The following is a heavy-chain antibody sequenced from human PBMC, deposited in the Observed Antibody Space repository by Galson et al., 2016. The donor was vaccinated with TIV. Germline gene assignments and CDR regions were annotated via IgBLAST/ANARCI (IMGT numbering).Heavy chain of an antibody. Sequence: PALVNPTQTVTLTCSLSGFSLSASGAGVAWIRQPPGKALEWLALIYCDDDTRYNPSLKNRLTITKDTSKNQVVLTMTNMVPVDTATYYCAHESGYFDYWGQGTLVTVSS. CDR3: AHESGYFDY. CDR1: GFSLSASGAG. D-gene: IGHD1-26*01. V-gene: IGHV2-5*02. CDR2: IYCDDDT. J-gene: IGHJ4*02.